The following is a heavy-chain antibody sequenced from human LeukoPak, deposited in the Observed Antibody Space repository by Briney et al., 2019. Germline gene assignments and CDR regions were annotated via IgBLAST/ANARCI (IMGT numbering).Heavy chain of an antibody. CDR1: GFSFSIYG. Sequence: GGSLRLSCAASGFSFSIYGMHGVRQAPGKGLEWVARIWYDESNKYYAESVKGRFTISRDNSKNTLYLQMNSLRVEDTAVYYCARRQGDGFDIWGQGTMVTVSS. J-gene: IGHJ3*02. V-gene: IGHV3-33*01. CDR2: IWYDESNK. CDR3: ARRQGDGFDI.